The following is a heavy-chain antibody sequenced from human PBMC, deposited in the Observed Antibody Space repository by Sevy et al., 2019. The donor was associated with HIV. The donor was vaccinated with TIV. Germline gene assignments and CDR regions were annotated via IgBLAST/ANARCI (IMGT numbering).Heavy chain of an antibody. CDR3: ARDGVSCSGGSCPAYYYGMDV. D-gene: IGHD2-15*01. CDR1: GGSISSGDYY. V-gene: IGHV4-30-4*01. J-gene: IGHJ6*02. CDR2: IYYSGST. Sequence: SETLSLTCTVSGGSISSGDYYWSWIRQPPGKGLEWIGYIYYSGSTYYNPSLKSRVTISVDTSKNQFSLKLSSVTAADTAVDYCARDGVSCSGGSCPAYYYGMDVWGQGTTVTVSS.